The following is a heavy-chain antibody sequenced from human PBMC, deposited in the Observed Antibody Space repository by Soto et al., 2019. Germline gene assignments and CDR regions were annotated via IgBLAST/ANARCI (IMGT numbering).Heavy chain of an antibody. V-gene: IGHV4-34*01. CDR3: ARGGGYCTNGVCRYYSGMDV. Sequence: SETLSLTCAVYGGSFSGYYWSWIRQPPGKGLEWIGEINHSGSTNYNPSLKSRVTISVDTSKTQFSLKLSSVTAADTAVYYCARGGGYCTNGVCRYYSGMDVWGQGTTVTVSS. J-gene: IGHJ6*02. D-gene: IGHD2-8*01. CDR1: GGSFSGYY. CDR2: INHSGST.